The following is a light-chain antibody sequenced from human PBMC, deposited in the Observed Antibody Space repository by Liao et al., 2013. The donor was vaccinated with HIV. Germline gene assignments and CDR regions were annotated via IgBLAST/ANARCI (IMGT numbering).Light chain of an antibody. Sequence: SYELTQPPSVSVSPGQTASITCSGDKLGDKYACWYQQKPGQSPVLVIYQDSKRPSGIPDRFSGSNSGNTATLTISGTQAIDEADYYCQTWDSRTYVFGSGTRVTVL. CDR2: QDS. J-gene: IGLJ1*01. CDR1: KLGDKY. CDR3: QTWDSRTYV. V-gene: IGLV3-1*01.